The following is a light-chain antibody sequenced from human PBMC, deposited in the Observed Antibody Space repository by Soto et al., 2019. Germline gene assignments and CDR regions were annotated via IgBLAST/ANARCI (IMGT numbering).Light chain of an antibody. J-gene: IGLJ2*01. CDR1: SSDVGAYNY. CDR3: SSYTRSSTVV. V-gene: IGLV2-14*01. Sequence: QAVLTQPASVSGSPGQSISISCTGTSSDVGAYNYVSWYQQHPGKAPKLMIYDVTNLPSRISSRFSGSKSGNTASLTISGLQAEDEADYYCSSYTRSSTVVFGGGTKLTVL. CDR2: DVT.